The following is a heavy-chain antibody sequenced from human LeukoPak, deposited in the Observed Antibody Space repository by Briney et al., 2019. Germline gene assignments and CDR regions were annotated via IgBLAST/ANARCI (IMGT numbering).Heavy chain of an antibody. CDR3: ARVAGGARPSDY. CDR2: ISAYNGDT. Sequence: ASVKVSCKASGYTFTTFGVTWVRQAPRQGLEWMGWISAYNGDTNYAQKFQGRMTMTTDTSTSTAYMELRSLRSDDTAVYHCARVAGGARPSDYWGQGTLVTVSS. J-gene: IGHJ4*02. V-gene: IGHV1-18*01. CDR1: GYTFTTFG. D-gene: IGHD3-16*01.